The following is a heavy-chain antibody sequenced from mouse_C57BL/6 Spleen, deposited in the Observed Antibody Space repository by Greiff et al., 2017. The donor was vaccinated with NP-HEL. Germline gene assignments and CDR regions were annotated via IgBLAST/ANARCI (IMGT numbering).Heavy chain of an antibody. Sequence: EVKLVESGGGLVKPGGSLKLSCAASGFTFSDYGMHWVRQAPEKGLEWVAYISSGSSTIYYADTVKGRFTISRDNAKNTLFLQMTSMRSEDTAMYYCARTITTVVPYYAMDYWGQGTSVTVSS. D-gene: IGHD1-1*01. CDR1: GFTFSDYG. CDR2: ISSGSSTI. CDR3: ARTITTVVPYYAMDY. V-gene: IGHV5-17*01. J-gene: IGHJ4*01.